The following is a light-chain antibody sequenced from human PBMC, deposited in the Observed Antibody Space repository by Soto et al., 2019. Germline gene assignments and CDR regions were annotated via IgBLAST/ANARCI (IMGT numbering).Light chain of an antibody. CDR2: GAS. J-gene: IGKJ1*01. CDR3: QQYNSYPWT. CDR1: QTISSTF. Sequence: EIVLTQSPGTLSLSPGERATLSCRASQTISSTFLAWYRQRPGQAPRLLIYGASSRATGIPDRFSASGSGTDFTLTISRLEPEDFAVYYCQQYNSYPWTFGQGTKVEIK. V-gene: IGKV3-20*01.